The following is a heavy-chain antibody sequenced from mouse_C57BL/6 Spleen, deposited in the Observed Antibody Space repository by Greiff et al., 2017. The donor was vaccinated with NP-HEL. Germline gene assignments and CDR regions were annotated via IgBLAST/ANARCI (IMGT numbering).Heavy chain of an antibody. V-gene: IGHV1-15*01. J-gene: IGHJ4*01. CDR3: TRRGYSNAMDY. CDR2: IDPETGGT. CDR1: GYTFTDYE. Sequence: QVQLQQSGAELVRPGASVTLSCKASGYTFTDYEMHWVKQTPVHGLEWIGAIDPETGGTAYNQKFKGKAILTADKSSSTAYMELRSLTSEDSAVYYCTRRGYSNAMDYWGQGTSVTVSS. D-gene: IGHD2-5*01.